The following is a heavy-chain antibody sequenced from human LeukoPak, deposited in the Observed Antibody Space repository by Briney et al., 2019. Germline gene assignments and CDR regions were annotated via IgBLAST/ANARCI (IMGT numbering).Heavy chain of an antibody. J-gene: IGHJ3*02. CDR2: IASDGSHT. Sequence: PGGSLRLSCAASGFTFSNYFMHWVCQAPGKGLEWVADIASDGSHTFYVESVKGRFTISRDNSKNTLYLQMNSLGPEDTAVYFCARERQDTVIHSGAFDIWGQGTMVTDSS. V-gene: IGHV3-30-3*01. CDR1: GFTFSNYF. D-gene: IGHD2-21*02. CDR3: ARERQDTVIHSGAFDI.